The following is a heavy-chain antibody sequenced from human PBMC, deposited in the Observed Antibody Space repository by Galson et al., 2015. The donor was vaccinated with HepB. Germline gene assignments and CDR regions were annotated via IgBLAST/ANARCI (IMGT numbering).Heavy chain of an antibody. J-gene: IGHJ6*02. D-gene: IGHD3-10*01. CDR3: AREFPAYGSGSPYDYYYYGMDV. CDR1: GFTFSSYA. Sequence: SLRLSCAASGFTFSSYAMHWVRQAPGKGLEWVAVISYDGSNKYYADSVKGRFTISRDNSKNTLYLQMNSLRAEDTAVYYCAREFPAYGSGSPYDYYYYGMDVWGQGTTVTVSS. V-gene: IGHV3-30*04. CDR2: ISYDGSNK.